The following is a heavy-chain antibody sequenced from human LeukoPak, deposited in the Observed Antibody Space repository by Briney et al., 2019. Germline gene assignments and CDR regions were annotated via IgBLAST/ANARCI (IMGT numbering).Heavy chain of an antibody. CDR3: ARGAGYGSGSLDY. CDR2: IYHSGST. CDR1: GGSISSGGYY. V-gene: IGHV4-30-2*01. Sequence: PSETLSLTCTVSGGSISSGGYYWSWIRQPPGKGLEWIGYIYHSGSTNYNPSLKSRVTISVDKSKNQFSLKLSSVTAADTAVYYCARGAGYGSGSLDYWGQGTLVTVSS. J-gene: IGHJ4*02. D-gene: IGHD3-10*01.